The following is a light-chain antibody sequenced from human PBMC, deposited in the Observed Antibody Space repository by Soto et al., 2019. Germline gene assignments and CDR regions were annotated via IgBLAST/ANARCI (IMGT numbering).Light chain of an antibody. V-gene: IGKV4-1*01. CDR3: QQYYTTPLS. J-gene: IGKJ4*01. CDR1: QSDLYSSNNKNY. Sequence: DIVMTQSPDSLAVSLGERATINCKSSQSDLYSSNNKNYLAWYQLKQGQPPKLLIYWASTRESGVPERFSGSESGTEFTLTISSLQAEDVAIYYCQQYYTTPLSFGGGTRVEIK. CDR2: WAS.